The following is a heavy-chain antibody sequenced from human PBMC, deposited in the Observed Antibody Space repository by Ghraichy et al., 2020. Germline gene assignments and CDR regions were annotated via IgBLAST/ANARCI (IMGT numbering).Heavy chain of an antibody. D-gene: IGHD5-12*01. CDR3: ARATIRNGMDV. V-gene: IGHV4-34*01. J-gene: IGHJ6*02. CDR1: GGSFRGYS. CDR2: MDHSGST. Sequence: SETLSLTCAVYGGSFRGYSWTWIRQPPGKGLQCIGEMDHSGSTNYNPSLKSRVTISIDTSKNQFSLKLRSVPAADTAVYYCARATIRNGMDVWGQGTTVTVSS.